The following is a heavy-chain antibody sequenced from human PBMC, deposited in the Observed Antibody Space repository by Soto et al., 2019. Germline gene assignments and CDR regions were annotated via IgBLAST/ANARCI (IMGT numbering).Heavy chain of an antibody. CDR1: GFSLSTSGMC. V-gene: IGHV2-70*11. D-gene: IGHD5-12*01. Sequence: SGPTLVNPPQTLRLTCTFSGFSLSTSGMCVSWIRQPPGKALEWLARIDWDDDKYYSTSLKTRLTISKDTSKNQVVLTMTNMDPVDTATYYCARTIVATTDYYFDYWGQGTLVTVSS. CDR2: IDWDDDK. CDR3: ARTIVATTDYYFDY. J-gene: IGHJ4*02.